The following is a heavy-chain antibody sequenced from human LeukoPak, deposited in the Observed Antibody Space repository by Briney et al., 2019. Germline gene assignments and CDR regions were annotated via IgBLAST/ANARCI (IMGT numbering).Heavy chain of an antibody. CDR3: ARRGDSSGYLFDY. V-gene: IGHV3-21*01. CDR1: GFTFSSYS. D-gene: IGHD3-22*01. Sequence: PGGSLRLSCAASGFTFSSYSMNWVRQAPGKGLEWVSSISSSSSYIYYADSVKGRFTISRDNAKNSLYLQMNSLRAEDTAVYYCARRGDSSGYLFDYWGQGTLVTVFS. J-gene: IGHJ4*02. CDR2: ISSSSSYI.